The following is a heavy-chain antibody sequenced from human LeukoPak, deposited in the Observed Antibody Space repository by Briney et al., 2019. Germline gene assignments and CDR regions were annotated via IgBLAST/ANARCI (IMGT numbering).Heavy chain of an antibody. CDR3: ARAVGSGSFQTYYYYMDV. D-gene: IGHD3-10*01. Sequence: GGSLRLSCAASGFTFSGSAMHWVRQASGKGLEWVGRIRSKANSYATAYAASVKGRFTISRDDSKNTAYLQMNSLKTEDTAVYYCARAVGSGSFQTYYYYMDVWGKGTTVTISS. CDR1: GFTFSGSA. CDR2: IRSKANSYAT. V-gene: IGHV3-73*01. J-gene: IGHJ6*03.